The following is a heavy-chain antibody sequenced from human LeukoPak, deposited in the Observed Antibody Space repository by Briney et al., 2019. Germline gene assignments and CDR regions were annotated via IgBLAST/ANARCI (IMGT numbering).Heavy chain of an antibody. D-gene: IGHD3-22*01. CDR2: INHSGST. V-gene: IGHV4-34*01. Sequence: SETLSLTCTVYGGSFRGHFWSWIRQPPGKGLEWIGEINHSGSTNYNPSLKSRVTISVDTSKNQFSLKLSSVTAADTAVYYCAREYYYDSSGYYPYFDYWGQGTLVTVSS. CDR1: GGSFRGHF. CDR3: AREYYYDSSGYYPYFDY. J-gene: IGHJ4*02.